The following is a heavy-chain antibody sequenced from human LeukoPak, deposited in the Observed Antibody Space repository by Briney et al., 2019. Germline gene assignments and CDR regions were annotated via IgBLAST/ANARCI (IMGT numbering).Heavy chain of an antibody. Sequence: GGSLRLSCAASGFTFSSYSMSWVRQAPGKGLEWVSSISSSSSYIYYADSVKGRFTISRDYAKNSLYLQMNSLRPEDTAVYYCNFDTSGYYYPDQWGQGTLVTVSS. D-gene: IGHD3-22*01. CDR2: ISSSSSYI. CDR1: GFTFSSYS. V-gene: IGHV3-21*01. J-gene: IGHJ5*02. CDR3: NFDTSGYYYPDQ.